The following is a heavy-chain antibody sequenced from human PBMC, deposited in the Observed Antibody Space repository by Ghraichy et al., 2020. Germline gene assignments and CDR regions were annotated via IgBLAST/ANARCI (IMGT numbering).Heavy chain of an antibody. Sequence: GGSRLSCAASEFTFSSYWMHWVRQAPGKGLVWVSRINSDGGSASYADSVKGRFTISRDNAKNTLHLEMSSLRAEDTAVFYCARGGLDVTNRNDHQYGMDVWGQGTTVTVSS. CDR3: ARGGLDVTNRNDHQYGMDV. J-gene: IGHJ6*02. D-gene: IGHD1-1*01. CDR2: INSDGGSA. V-gene: IGHV3-74*01. CDR1: EFTFSSYW.